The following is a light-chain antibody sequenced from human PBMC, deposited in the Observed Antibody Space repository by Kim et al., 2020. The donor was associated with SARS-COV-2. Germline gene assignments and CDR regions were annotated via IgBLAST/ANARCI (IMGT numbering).Light chain of an antibody. CDR1: SGSIASNY. CDR3: QSYDSSNSWV. CDR2: EDN. V-gene: IGLV6-57*02. Sequence: NFMLTQPHSVSESTGKTVTISCTGSSGSIASNYVQRYQQRPGSAPTTVIYEDNQRPSGVPDRFSGSIDSSSNSASLTISGLKTEDEADYYCQSYDSSNSWVFGGGTQLTVL. J-gene: IGLJ3*02.